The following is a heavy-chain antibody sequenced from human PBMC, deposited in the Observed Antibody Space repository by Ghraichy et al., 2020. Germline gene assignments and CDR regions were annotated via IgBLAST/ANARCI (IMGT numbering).Heavy chain of an antibody. CDR3: AGSFTVIRYFDL. Sequence: SQTLSLTCSVSGGSITSSNYYWGWIHQSPGKGLEWIGSLHHTGSTYYNPSLKSRVTMSADTSTNQFSLRLTSVTAADTSVYYCAGSFTVIRYFDLWGRGTLVTVSP. J-gene: IGHJ2*01. V-gene: IGHV4-39*01. CDR2: LHHTGST. D-gene: IGHD4-23*01. CDR1: GGSITSSNYY.